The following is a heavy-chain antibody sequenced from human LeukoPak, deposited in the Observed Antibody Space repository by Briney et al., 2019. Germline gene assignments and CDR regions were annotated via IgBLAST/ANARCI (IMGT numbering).Heavy chain of an antibody. CDR1: GGSLSSYY. D-gene: IGHD1-26*01. J-gene: IGHJ4*02. V-gene: IGHV4-59*01. Sequence: SETLSLTCTVSGGSLSSYYWSWIRQPPGKGLEWIGYIYYSGSTNYNPSLKSRVTISVDTSKNQFSLKLSSVTAADTAVYYCARDGGDGGSYPGVFDYWGQGTLVTVSS. CDR2: IYYSGST. CDR3: ARDGGDGGSYPGVFDY.